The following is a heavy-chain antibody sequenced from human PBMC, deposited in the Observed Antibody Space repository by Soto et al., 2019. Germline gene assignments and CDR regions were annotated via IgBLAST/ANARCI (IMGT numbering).Heavy chain of an antibody. CDR2: IKQDGSEK. Sequence: EVQLVESGGGLVQPGESLRLSCAASGFTFSNHWINWIRQTPGRGLEWLAVIKQDGSEKYYVDSVKGRFTVSRDNAMNSAYLQMNSLRFDDTAVYYCARDWYMDYWGQGTLVTVSS. J-gene: IGHJ4*02. CDR1: GFTFSNHW. D-gene: IGHD1-20*01. CDR3: ARDWYMDY. V-gene: IGHV3-7*04.